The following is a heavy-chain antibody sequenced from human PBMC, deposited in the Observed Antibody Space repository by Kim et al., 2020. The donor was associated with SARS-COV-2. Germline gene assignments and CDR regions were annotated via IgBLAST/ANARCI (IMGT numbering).Heavy chain of an antibody. V-gene: IGHV4-31*01. CDR3: ARDSIRGQPAGYEDNDAFDI. J-gene: IGHJ3*02. D-gene: IGHD3-3*02. Sequence: LVTISVDTSKNQFSLKLSSVTAADTAVYYCARDSIRGQPAGYEDNDAFDIWGQGTMVTVSS.